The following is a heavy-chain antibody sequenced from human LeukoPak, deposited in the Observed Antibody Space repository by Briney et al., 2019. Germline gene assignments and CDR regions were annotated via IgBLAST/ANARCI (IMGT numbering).Heavy chain of an antibody. D-gene: IGHD3-9*01. Sequence: SVKVSCKASGGTLSRPGISWVRQAPGQGLEWTGGIIPIFGSANYAQKFQGRVTITADESTSTAYMELSSLRSEDTAVYYCARGRTSLRYFDWLPIMDVWGQGTTVTVSS. CDR3: ARGRTSLRYFDWLPIMDV. CDR2: IIPIFGSA. V-gene: IGHV1-69*01. CDR1: GGTLSRPG. J-gene: IGHJ6*02.